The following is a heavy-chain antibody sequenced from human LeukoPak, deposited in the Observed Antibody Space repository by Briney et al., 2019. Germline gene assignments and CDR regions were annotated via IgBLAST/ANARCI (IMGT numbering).Heavy chain of an antibody. D-gene: IGHD3-22*01. CDR1: GFTFSRYG. CDR3: ARSHYYDSSGYSPQDI. Sequence: GRSLRLSCAASGFTFSRYGMHWVRQAPGKGLEWVAVIWYNGSHKLYGDSVKGRFTISRDNSKNTVYLQMNSLGAEDTAVYYCARSHYYDSSGYSPQDIWGQGTMVTVSS. V-gene: IGHV3-33*03. CDR2: IWYNGSHK. J-gene: IGHJ3*02.